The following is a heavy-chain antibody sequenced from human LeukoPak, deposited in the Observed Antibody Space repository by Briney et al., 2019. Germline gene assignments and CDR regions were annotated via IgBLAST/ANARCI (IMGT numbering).Heavy chain of an antibody. D-gene: IGHD2-21*01. Sequence: AGGSLRLSCAASGFTFSTYFMHWVRQAPGKGLGWVADIASDGSHTLYVESVKGRFTISRDNSKNTLYLQMNSLRAEDTAVYFCARERQDTILHSGAFDIWGQGTMVTVSS. V-gene: IGHV3-30-3*01. J-gene: IGHJ3*02. CDR3: ARERQDTILHSGAFDI. CDR1: GFTFSTYF. CDR2: IASDGSHT.